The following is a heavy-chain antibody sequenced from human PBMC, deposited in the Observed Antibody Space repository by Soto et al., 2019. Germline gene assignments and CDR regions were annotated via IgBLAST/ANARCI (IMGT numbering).Heavy chain of an antibody. D-gene: IGHD5-12*01. CDR2: IHYNGGT. J-gene: IGHJ4*02. Sequence: QVQLQESGPGLVKFSQTLSLTCTVSGGSISSGGYYWNWIRQHPGKGLEWIGYIHYNGGTYGNPSLRSRATISVDTSKNQFPLKLTSVTAADTAVYYCARDRGGYGNFDYWGQGTLVTVSS. CDR1: GGSISSGGYY. CDR3: ARDRGGYGNFDY. V-gene: IGHV4-31*03.